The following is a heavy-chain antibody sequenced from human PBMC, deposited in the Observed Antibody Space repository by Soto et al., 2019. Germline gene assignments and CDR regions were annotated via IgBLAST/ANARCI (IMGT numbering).Heavy chain of an antibody. CDR3: ARDLFDHDYGDYLGYYYYGMDV. CDR1: GFTFSSYE. V-gene: IGHV3-48*03. D-gene: IGHD4-17*01. Sequence: EVQLVESGGGLVQPGGSLRLSCAASGFTFSSYEMNWVRQAPGKGLEWVSYISSSGSTIYYADSVKGRFTISRDNAKNSLYLQMNSLRAEDTAVYYCARDLFDHDYGDYLGYYYYGMDVWGQGTTVTVSS. CDR2: ISSSGSTI. J-gene: IGHJ6*02.